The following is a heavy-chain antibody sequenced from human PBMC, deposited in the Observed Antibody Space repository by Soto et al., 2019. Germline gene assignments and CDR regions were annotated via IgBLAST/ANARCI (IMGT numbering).Heavy chain of an antibody. V-gene: IGHV1-69*02. CDR1: GGTFSSYT. J-gene: IGHJ4*02. Sequence: QVQLVQSGAEVKKPGSSVKVSCKASGGTFSSYTISWVRQAPGQGLEWMGRIIPILGIANYAQKFQGRVTITADKSTGTAYMGVGRLRSEDTAVYYCGRTGGGVTTGYWGQGTLVTVSS. CDR3: GRTGGGVTTGY. CDR2: IIPILGIA. D-gene: IGHD4-17*01.